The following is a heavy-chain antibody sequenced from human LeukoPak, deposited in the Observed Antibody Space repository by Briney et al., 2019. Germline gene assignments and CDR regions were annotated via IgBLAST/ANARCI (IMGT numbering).Heavy chain of an antibody. CDR2: IYPGDSGT. J-gene: IGHJ5*02. Sequence: GESLKISCKGSGYIFSNYWIGWVRQMPGKGLEWMGIIYPGDSGTKYSPSFQGQVTISADKSINTAYLQWSSLLASDTAMYYCARRRGYSGYDFWFDPWGREPWSPSPQ. D-gene: IGHD5-12*01. V-gene: IGHV5-51*01. CDR3: ARRRGYSGYDFWFDP. CDR1: GYIFSNYW.